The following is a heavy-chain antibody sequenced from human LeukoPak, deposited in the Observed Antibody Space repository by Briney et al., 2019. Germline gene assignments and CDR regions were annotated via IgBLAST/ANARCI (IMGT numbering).Heavy chain of an antibody. CDR3: ARGGFYCGGDCYVDY. CDR1: GGSFSPYY. D-gene: IGHD2-21*02. Sequence: SETLSLTCAVYGGSFSPYYWSWIRQPPGKGLEWVGEINHSGSTNYNPSLKSRVTISVDTSKNQFSLRLSSVTAADTAVYYCARGGFYCGGDCYVDYWGQGTLVTVSS. V-gene: IGHV4-34*01. J-gene: IGHJ4*02. CDR2: INHSGST.